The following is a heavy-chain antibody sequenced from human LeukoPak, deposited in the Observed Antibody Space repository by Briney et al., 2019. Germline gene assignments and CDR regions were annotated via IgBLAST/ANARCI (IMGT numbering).Heavy chain of an antibody. CDR3: ARAGNDYGGTFGYYMDV. V-gene: IGHV4-4*07. D-gene: IGHD4-23*01. CDR1: GGSISSYD. CDR2: IYTSGST. Sequence: SETLSLTCTVSGGSISSYDWSWIRQPAGKGLEWIGRIYTSGSTNYNPSLKSRVTMSVDTSKNQFSLKLSSVTAADTAVYYCARAGNDYGGTFGYYMDVWGKGTTVTVSS. J-gene: IGHJ6*03.